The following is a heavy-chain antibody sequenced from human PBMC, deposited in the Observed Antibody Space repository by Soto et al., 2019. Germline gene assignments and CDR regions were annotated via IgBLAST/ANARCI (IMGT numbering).Heavy chain of an antibody. Sequence: SVKVANAASGYPFTSYGTIWGRQAPVQGLEWMGWISAYNGNTNYAQKLQGRVTMTTDTSTSTAYMELRSLRSDDTAVYYGARDPAHGLRSLEWLPTMDGWGQRTTLTV. CDR3: ARDPAHGLRSLEWLPTMDG. CDR1: GYPFTSYG. J-gene: IGHJ6*02. CDR2: ISAYNGNT. V-gene: IGHV1-18*01. D-gene: IGHD3-3*01.